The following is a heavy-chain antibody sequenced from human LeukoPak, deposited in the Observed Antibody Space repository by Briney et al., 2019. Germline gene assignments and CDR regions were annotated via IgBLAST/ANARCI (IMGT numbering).Heavy chain of an antibody. CDR3: ARHGDSYDSAYDY. CDR1: GYTFTTFW. CDR2: IYPGDSDT. D-gene: IGHD5-12*01. Sequence: GESLKISCKGSGYTFTTFWIGWVRQMPGKGLEWMGIIYPGDSDTRYSPSFQGQVTISADKSISTAYLQWSSLKASDTAMYYCARHGDSYDSAYDYWGQGTLVTVSS. V-gene: IGHV5-51*01. J-gene: IGHJ4*02.